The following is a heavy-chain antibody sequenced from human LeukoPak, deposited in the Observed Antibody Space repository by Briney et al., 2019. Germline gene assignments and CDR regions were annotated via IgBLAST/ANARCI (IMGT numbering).Heavy chain of an antibody. CDR2: IYSSGST. CDR1: GGSISSSYYY. Sequence: SETLSLTCTVSGGSISSSYYYWGWIRQPPGKGLEWIGSIYSSGSTYYNPSLKSRVTISVDTSKNQFSLKLTSVTAADTAVYNCARHYGPWGQGTLVTVSS. D-gene: IGHD4-17*01. J-gene: IGHJ5*02. V-gene: IGHV4-39*01. CDR3: ARHYGP.